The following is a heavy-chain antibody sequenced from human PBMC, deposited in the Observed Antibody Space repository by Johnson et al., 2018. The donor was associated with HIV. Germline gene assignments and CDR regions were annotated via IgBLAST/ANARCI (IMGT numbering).Heavy chain of an antibody. J-gene: IGHJ3*02. Sequence: VQLVESGGGVVQPGGSLRLSYTASGFSVCRYDIHWVRQAPGKGLEWVSYISGSGTNIYYADSVKGRFTISRDNSKNTLDLQMNSLRAEDTAVYYCARGPILEWLSGDGFDMWGQGTMVTVYS. CDR1: GFSVCRYD. CDR3: ARGPILEWLSGDGFDM. CDR2: ISGSGTNI. D-gene: IGHD3-3*01. V-gene: IGHV3-48*01.